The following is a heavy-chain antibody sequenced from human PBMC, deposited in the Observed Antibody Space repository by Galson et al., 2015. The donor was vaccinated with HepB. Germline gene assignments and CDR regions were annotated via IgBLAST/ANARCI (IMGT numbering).Heavy chain of an antibody. J-gene: IGHJ4*02. CDR3: ARGPLGIFGVVLNFDY. CDR1: GYTFTSYG. CDR2: ISAYNGNT. Sequence: SVKVSCKASGYTFTSYGISWVRQAPGQGLEWMGWISAYNGNTNYAQKLQGRVTMTTDTSTSTAYMELRSLRSDDTAVYYCARGPLGIFGVVLNFDYWGQGTLVTVSS. D-gene: IGHD3-3*01. V-gene: IGHV1-18*01.